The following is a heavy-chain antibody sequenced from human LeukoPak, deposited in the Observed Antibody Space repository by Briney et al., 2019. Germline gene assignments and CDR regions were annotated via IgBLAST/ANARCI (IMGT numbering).Heavy chain of an antibody. D-gene: IGHD1-26*01. CDR3: ARDRSYWDYYYYGMDV. J-gene: IGHJ6*02. Sequence: PGGSLRLSCAASGFTFSSYWMSWVRQAPGKGLEWVAVIWYDGSNKYYADSVKGRFTISRDNSKNTLYLQMNSLRAEDTAVYYCARDRSYWDYYYYGMDVWGQGTTVTVSS. V-gene: IGHV3-33*08. CDR2: IWYDGSNK. CDR1: GFTFSSYW.